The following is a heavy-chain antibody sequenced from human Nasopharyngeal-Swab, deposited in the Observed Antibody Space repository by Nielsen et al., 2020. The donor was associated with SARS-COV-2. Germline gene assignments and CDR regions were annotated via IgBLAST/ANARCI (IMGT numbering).Heavy chain of an antibody. CDR3: TTDFYFDY. V-gene: IGHV3-73*01. CDR2: IGDKEHNYAT. CDR1: GFIFSASA. Sequence: LTSAASGFIFSASAIHWVRPASGKRLEWVGRIGDKEHNYATTYGASVQGRFTISRDDSKNTAFLQMDGLKTEDTALYYCTTDFYFDYWGQGALVTVSS. J-gene: IGHJ4*02.